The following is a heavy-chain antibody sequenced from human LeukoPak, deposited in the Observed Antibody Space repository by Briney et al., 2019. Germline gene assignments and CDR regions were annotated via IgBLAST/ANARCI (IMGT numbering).Heavy chain of an antibody. CDR1: GFTFSSYA. CDR2: ISGSGGST. V-gene: IGHV3-23*01. J-gene: IGHJ4*02. Sequence: PGGSLRLSCAASGFTFSSYAMSWVRQAPVKGLEWVSAISGSGGSTYYADSVKGRFTISRDNSKNTLYLQMHSLRAEDTAVYYCAKGRSGSYYPYYFDYWGQGTLVTVSS. D-gene: IGHD3-10*01. CDR3: AKGRSGSYYPYYFDY.